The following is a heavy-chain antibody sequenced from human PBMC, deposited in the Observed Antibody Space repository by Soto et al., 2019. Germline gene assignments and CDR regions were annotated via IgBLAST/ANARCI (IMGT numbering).Heavy chain of an antibody. CDR2: ISGSGGST. V-gene: IGHV3-23*01. CDR1: GFTFSSYA. CDR3: AHSLAASNYGDYEPINSFDY. J-gene: IGHJ4*02. D-gene: IGHD4-17*01. Sequence: GGSLRLSCAASGFTFSSYAMSWVRQTPGKGLEWVSTISGSGGSTYYADSVKSRLTITKDTSKNQVALTMTNMDPVDTATYYCAHSLAASNYGDYEPINSFDYWGQGTLVTVSS.